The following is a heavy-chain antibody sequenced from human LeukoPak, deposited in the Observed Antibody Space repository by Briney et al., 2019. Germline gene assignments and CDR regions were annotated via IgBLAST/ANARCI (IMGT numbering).Heavy chain of an antibody. D-gene: IGHD1-26*01. CDR2: INPNSGAT. Sequence: GASVKVSCKASGYSFIGYYIHWVRQAPGQGLECMGRINPNSGATNYVQKFQGRVTMTRDTSVNTVYMELSGLTSDDTAVYYCARDRGTYLGCFQHWGQGTLVTVSS. J-gene: IGHJ1*01. CDR3: ARDRGTYLGCFQH. CDR1: GYSFIGYY. V-gene: IGHV1-2*06.